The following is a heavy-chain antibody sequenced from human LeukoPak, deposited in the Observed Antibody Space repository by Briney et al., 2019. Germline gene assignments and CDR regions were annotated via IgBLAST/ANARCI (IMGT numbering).Heavy chain of an antibody. CDR1: GFTFSSSA. J-gene: IGHJ4*02. D-gene: IGHD2-2*01. Sequence: GGSLRLSCAASGFTFSSSAMSWVRQVPGKGLEWVSAISGSGGNTYYADSVKGRFTISRDNSKNTLYVQMNSLRAEDTAVYYCAKESGSSTDFDYWGQGTLVTVSS. V-gene: IGHV3-23*01. CDR3: AKESGSSTDFDY. CDR2: ISGSGGNT.